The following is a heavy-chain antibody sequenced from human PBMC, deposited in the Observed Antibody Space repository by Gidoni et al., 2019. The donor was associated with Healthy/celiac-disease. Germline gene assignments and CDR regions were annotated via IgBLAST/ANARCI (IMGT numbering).Heavy chain of an antibody. Sequence: QLQLQQWCAGLLKPSETLSLTCAVYGGTFSGYYWSWIRQPPGKGLEWIGEINHSGSTNYNPSLKSRVTISVDTSKNQFSLKLSSVTAADTAVYYCASGSIAVAVEYWGQGTLVTVSS. D-gene: IGHD6-19*01. J-gene: IGHJ4*02. CDR2: INHSGST. CDR3: ASGSIAVAVEY. V-gene: IGHV4-34*01. CDR1: GGTFSGYY.